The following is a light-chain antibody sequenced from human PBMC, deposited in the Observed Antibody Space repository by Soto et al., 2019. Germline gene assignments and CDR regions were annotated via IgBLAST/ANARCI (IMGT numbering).Light chain of an antibody. CDR1: QGISSY. J-gene: IGKJ5*01. CDR3: QQRGT. Sequence: IQLTQSPSSLSASVGDRVTITCRASQGISSYLAWYQQKPGKAPKLLIYAASTLQSGVPSRFSGSGSGTDFTLTISSLQAEDFATYYCQQRGTFGQGTRLEMK. V-gene: IGKV1-9*01. CDR2: AAS.